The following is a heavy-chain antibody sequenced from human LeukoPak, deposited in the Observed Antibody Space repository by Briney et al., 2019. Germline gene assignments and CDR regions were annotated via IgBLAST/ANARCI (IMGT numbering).Heavy chain of an antibody. Sequence: SETLSLTCTVSGGSISSYYWSWIRQPPGKGLEWIGYIYCSGSTNYNPSLKSRVTISVDTSKNQFSLKLSSVTAADTAVYYCARDHDYGDYYDAFDIWGQGTMVTVSS. CDR2: IYCSGST. J-gene: IGHJ3*02. D-gene: IGHD4-17*01. CDR1: GGSISSYY. CDR3: ARDHDYGDYYDAFDI. V-gene: IGHV4-59*08.